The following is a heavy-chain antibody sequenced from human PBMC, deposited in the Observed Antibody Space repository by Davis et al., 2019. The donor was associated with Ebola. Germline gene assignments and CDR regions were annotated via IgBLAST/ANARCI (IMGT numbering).Heavy chain of an antibody. V-gene: IGHV3-21*01. CDR2: ISSTNNYI. J-gene: IGHJ4*02. Sequence: GGSLRLSCAASGFTFSSYSMNWVRQAPGKGLEWVSSISSTNNYIYYADSVRGRFTISRDNAKNSLFLHMNSLRAEDTAVYYCARGYCSSTSCYDTFDYWGQGTLVTVSS. CDR1: GFTFSSYS. D-gene: IGHD2-2*01. CDR3: ARGYCSSTSCYDTFDY.